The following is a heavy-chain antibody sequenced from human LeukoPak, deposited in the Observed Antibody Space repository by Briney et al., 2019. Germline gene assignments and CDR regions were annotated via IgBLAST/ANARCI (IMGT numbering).Heavy chain of an antibody. D-gene: IGHD1-26*01. CDR2: INPSGGST. Sequence: ASVKVSCKASGYTFTNSYIHWVRQAPGQGLEWMGVINPSGGSTGNAQKFQGRVTMTRDMSTSTVYMELSSLRSEDTAVYYCARGGSYFSGFDYWGQGTLVTVSS. CDR1: GYTFTNSY. J-gene: IGHJ4*02. CDR3: ARGGSYFSGFDY. V-gene: IGHV1-46*01.